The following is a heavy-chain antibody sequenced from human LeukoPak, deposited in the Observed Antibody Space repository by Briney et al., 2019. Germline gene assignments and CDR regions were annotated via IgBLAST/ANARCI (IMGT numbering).Heavy chain of an antibody. D-gene: IGHD4-17*01. CDR1: GFTFSNFA. V-gene: IGHV3-23*01. J-gene: IGHJ4*02. CDR2: VTGSATNT. Sequence: GGSLRLSCAAYGFTFSNFAMSWVRKAPGKGLEWVSTVTGSATNTYYADSVKGRFIVSRDNSRNTLVLQMNSLRADDTAVYYCAKGFQTYGELSFDGWGQGTLVTVSS. CDR3: AKGFQTYGELSFDG.